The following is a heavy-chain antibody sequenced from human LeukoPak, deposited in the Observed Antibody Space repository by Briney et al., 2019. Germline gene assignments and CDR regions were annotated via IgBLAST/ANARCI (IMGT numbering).Heavy chain of an antibody. CDR1: GYTFTSYD. Sequence: ASVTVSFKASGYTFTSYDIDWVRQATGQGLEWMGWMNPNSGKTGYAQKFQGRVTMTRNTSISTAYMELSSLRSEDTAVYYCASSWDSSSWYGYYYYGMDVWGQGTTVTVSS. J-gene: IGHJ6*02. V-gene: IGHV1-8*01. CDR2: MNPNSGKT. D-gene: IGHD6-13*01. CDR3: ASSWDSSSWYGYYYYGMDV.